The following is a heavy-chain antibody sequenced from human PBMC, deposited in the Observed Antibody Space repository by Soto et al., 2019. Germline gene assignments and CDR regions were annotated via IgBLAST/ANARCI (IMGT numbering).Heavy chain of an antibody. Sequence: PGGSLRLSCAASGFTFSSYGMHWVRQAPGKGLEWVAVISYDGSNKYYADSVKGRFTISRDNSKNTLYLQMNGLRAEDTAVYYCAKGIPGDYVDYWGQGTLVTVSS. CDR1: GFTFSSYG. CDR3: AKGIPGDYVDY. V-gene: IGHV3-30*18. D-gene: IGHD2-2*01. CDR2: ISYDGSNK. J-gene: IGHJ4*02.